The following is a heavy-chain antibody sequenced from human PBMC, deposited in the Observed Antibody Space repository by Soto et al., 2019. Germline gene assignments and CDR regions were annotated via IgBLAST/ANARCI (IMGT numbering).Heavy chain of an antibody. D-gene: IGHD6-19*01. CDR2: ISAYNGNT. V-gene: IGHV1-18*01. J-gene: IGHJ4*02. CDR1: CYTFTSYG. Sequence: GASVKVSCKYSCYTFTSYGISLFRHAPGQGLECMGWISAYNGNTNYAQKLQGRVTMTTDTSTSTAYMELRSLRSDDTAVYYCARDQGFSRGWCEYWGQGTLVTVSS. CDR3: ARDQGFSRGWCEY.